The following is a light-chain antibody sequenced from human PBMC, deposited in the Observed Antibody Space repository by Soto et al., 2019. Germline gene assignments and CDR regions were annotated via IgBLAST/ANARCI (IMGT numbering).Light chain of an antibody. J-gene: IGKJ3*01. CDR2: GAS. CDR3: QQRSNWPPIFT. CDR1: PGVFSNY. V-gene: IGKV3D-20*02. Sequence: ETVLTQSPGTLSLSPGERATLSCRASPGVFSNYLAWYQQKPGQAPRLLIYGASTRAAGIPDRFSGSGSGTDFTLTISSLEPEDFAVYYCQQRSNWPPIFTFGPGTKVDIK.